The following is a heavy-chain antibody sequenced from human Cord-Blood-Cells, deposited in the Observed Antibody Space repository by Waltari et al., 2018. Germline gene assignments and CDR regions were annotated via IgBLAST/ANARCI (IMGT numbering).Heavy chain of an antibody. J-gene: IGHJ3*02. D-gene: IGHD6-6*01. CDR1: GFTFSSYA. Sequence: EVQLLESGGGLVQPGGSLRLCCAASGFTFSSYAMSWVPQAQGKGLEWVSAISGSGGSTYYADSVKGRFTISRDNSKNTLYLQMNSLRAEDTAVYYCAKDEEIAARRKAFDIWGQGTMVTVSS. CDR2: ISGSGGST. V-gene: IGHV3-23*01. CDR3: AKDEEIAARRKAFDI.